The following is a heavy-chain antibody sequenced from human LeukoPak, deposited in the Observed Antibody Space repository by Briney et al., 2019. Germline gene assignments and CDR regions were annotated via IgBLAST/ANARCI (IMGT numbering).Heavy chain of an antibody. D-gene: IGHD2-2*01. CDR3: ARDSTSFNDAFDI. V-gene: IGHV1-69*01. CDR1: GGTFSSYA. J-gene: IGHJ3*02. Sequence: SVKVSCKASGGTFSSYAISWVRQARGQGLEWMGGIIPIIGTANYAQKFQGRVTITADESTSTAYMELSSMRSEDTAVYYCARDSTSFNDAFDIWGQGTMVTVSS. CDR2: IIPIIGTA.